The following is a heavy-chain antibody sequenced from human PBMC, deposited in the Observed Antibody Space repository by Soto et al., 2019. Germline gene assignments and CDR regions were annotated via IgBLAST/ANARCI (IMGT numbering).Heavy chain of an antibody. Sequence: PSETLSLTCTVSGGSISSGGYYWSWIRQHPGKGLEWIGYIYYSGSTYYNPSLKSRVTISVDTSKNQFSLKLSSVTAADTAVYYCAREADIVVVPAAENYGMDVWGQGTTVTASS. CDR2: IYYSGST. CDR1: GGSISSGGYY. J-gene: IGHJ6*02. D-gene: IGHD2-2*01. CDR3: AREADIVVVPAAENYGMDV. V-gene: IGHV4-31*03.